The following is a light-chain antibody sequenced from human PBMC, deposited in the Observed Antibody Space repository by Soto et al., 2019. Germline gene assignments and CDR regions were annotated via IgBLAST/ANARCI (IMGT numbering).Light chain of an antibody. CDR2: EGT. J-gene: IGLJ2*01. CDR3: CLYTSFFSF. Sequence: QSVLTQPASVSGSPGQSITISCIETTSDFGTKKFFSWYQQQPGKAPKLIIYEGTKRPSGVSSRFSGSKPGNTASLTVSGLQSDDEADYFCCLYTSFFSFFGGGTKLTVL. V-gene: IGLV2-23*01. CDR1: TSDFGTKKF.